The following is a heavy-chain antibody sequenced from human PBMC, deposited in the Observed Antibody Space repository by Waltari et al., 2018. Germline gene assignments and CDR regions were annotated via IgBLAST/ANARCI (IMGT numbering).Heavy chain of an antibody. CDR1: GFTFSKSW. CDR3: ARVAPKTYRSPVPGRDYYYGMDV. V-gene: IGHV3-74*01. Sequence: LVQSGGGLVQPGDSLRLSCAASGFTFSKSWMHWVRKAPGEGLVWVSLMNGDCSSTSHADSVKGRFTTSRDNAKNTLYLQMKSLRVKDTGVYYCARVAPKTYRSPVPGRDYYYGMDVWGQGTAVIVSS. CDR2: MNGDCSST. J-gene: IGHJ6*02. D-gene: IGHD6-13*01.